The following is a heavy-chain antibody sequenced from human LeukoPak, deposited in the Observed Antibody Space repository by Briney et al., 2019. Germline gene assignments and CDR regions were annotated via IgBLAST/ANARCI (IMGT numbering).Heavy chain of an antibody. CDR2: IYYSGST. Sequence: SETLSLTCTVSGGSISSSSYYWGWIRQPPGKGLEWIGSIYYSGSTYYNPSLKSRVTISVDTSKNQFSLKLSSVTAADTAVYYCARENQSSSWYLWGQGTLVTVSS. J-gene: IGHJ4*02. CDR1: GGSISSSSYY. V-gene: IGHV4-39*07. CDR3: ARENQSSSWYL. D-gene: IGHD6-13*01.